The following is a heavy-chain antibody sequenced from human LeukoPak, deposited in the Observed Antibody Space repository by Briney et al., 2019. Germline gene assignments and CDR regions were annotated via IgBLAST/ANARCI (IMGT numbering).Heavy chain of an antibody. V-gene: IGHV3-53*01. CDR1: GFTVSSNY. Sequence: GGSLRLSCAASGFTVSSNYMSWVRQAPGKGLEWVSVIYSGGSTYYADSVKGRFTISRDNSKNTLYLQMNSLRAEDTAVYYCATEIYDVNVDYWGQGALVTVSS. CDR2: IYSGGST. D-gene: IGHD3-3*01. CDR3: ATEIYDVNVDY. J-gene: IGHJ4*02.